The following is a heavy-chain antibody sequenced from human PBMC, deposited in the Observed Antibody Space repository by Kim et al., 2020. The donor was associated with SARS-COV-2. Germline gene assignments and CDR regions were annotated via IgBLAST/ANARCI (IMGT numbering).Heavy chain of an antibody. D-gene: IGHD3-22*01. Sequence: ASVKVSCKASGYSFSNYGRVWARQAPGQGLEWMGWISSNSGHTKYAQNVQGRVTLTTDTSTNTGYMELSSLRSDDTGVYYCAPYYDSNSYRGQWDCGQGT. V-gene: IGHV1-18*01. J-gene: IGHJ4*01. CDR1: GYSFSNYG. CDR2: ISSNSGHT. CDR3: APYYDSNSYRGQWD.